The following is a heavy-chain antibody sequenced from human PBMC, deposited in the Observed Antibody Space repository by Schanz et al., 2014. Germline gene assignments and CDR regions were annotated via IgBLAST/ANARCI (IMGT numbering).Heavy chain of an antibody. Sequence: SNYMSWVRQAPGKGLEWVSVIYSGGSTYYADSVKGRFTISRDNSKNTQYLQMNSLRAEDTAVYHCARDVYCSGGGCQGYLDYSAEAALINVST. CDR1: SNY. CDR3: ARDVYCSGGGCQGYLDY. V-gene: IGHV3-53*05. CDR2: IYSGGST. J-gene: IGHJ4*01. D-gene: IGHD2-15*01.